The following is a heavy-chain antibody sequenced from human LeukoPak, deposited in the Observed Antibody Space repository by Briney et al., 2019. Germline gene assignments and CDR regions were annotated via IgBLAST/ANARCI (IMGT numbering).Heavy chain of an antibody. CDR3: ARDPPPDDTSGYLDY. CDR2: MNQDGSRI. D-gene: IGHD3-22*01. CDR1: GFTFSSYS. Sequence: PGGSLRLSCAASGFTFSSYSMNWVRQAPGKGLEWVANMNQDGSRIYYVDSVKGRFTISRDNAKNSLHLQMNSLRAEDTAVYYCARDPPPDDTSGYLDYWGQGALVTVSS. V-gene: IGHV3-7*01. J-gene: IGHJ4*02.